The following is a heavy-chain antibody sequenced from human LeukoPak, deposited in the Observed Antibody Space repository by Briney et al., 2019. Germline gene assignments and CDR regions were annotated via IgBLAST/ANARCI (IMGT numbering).Heavy chain of an antibody. D-gene: IGHD6-6*01. Sequence: GGSLRLSCAASGFTVSSNYMSWVRQAPGKGLEWVSVLYSGGSTYYADSVKGRFTISRDNSKNTLYLQMNSVRAEDTAVYYCAREYSSSSYYFDYWGQGTLVTVSS. CDR1: GFTVSSNY. CDR2: LYSGGST. CDR3: AREYSSSSYYFDY. J-gene: IGHJ4*02. V-gene: IGHV3-53*01.